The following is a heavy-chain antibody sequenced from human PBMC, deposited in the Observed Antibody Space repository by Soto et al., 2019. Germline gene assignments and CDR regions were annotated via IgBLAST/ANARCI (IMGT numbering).Heavy chain of an antibody. CDR2: ISAYNGNT. CDR1: GYTFTSYG. D-gene: IGHD6-13*01. CDR3: ARLMQQQLGGGGWFDP. V-gene: IGHV1-18*01. Sequence: QVQLVQSGAEVKKPGASVKVSCKASGYTFTSYGISWVRQAPGQGLEWMGWISAYNGNTNYAQKLQGRVTMTTDTSKSTAYMELRSLRSDATAVYYCARLMQQQLGGGGWFDPWGQGTLVTVSS. J-gene: IGHJ5*02.